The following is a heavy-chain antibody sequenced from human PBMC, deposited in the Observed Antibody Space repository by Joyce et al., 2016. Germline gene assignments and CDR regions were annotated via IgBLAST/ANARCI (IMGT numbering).Heavy chain of an antibody. CDR1: GFSFSGYW. CDR3: VRGISARPGGPNWFDP. J-gene: IGHJ5*02. CDR2: INTYGSST. Sequence: EVQLVESGGGLVQPGGSLRLSCAASGFSFSGYWIHWVRQAPGKGLVWVSRINTYGSSTRFADSVKCRFTISRDNAKNTLYLQMNSLRAEDTAVYYCVRGISARPGGPNWFDPWGQGTLVTVSS. D-gene: IGHD6-6*01. V-gene: IGHV3-74*01.